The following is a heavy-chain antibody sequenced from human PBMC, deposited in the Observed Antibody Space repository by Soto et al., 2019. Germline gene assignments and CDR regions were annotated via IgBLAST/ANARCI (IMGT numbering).Heavy chain of an antibody. Sequence: VPVKIGCKASGYRFSSYAMHWVFKAPGQRLEWMGWINAGNGNTKYSQKFQGRVTITRDTSASTAYMELSSLRSEDTAVYYCARGSVAARWFDPWCQGTLVTVSS. CDR3: ARGSVAARWFDP. CDR1: GYRFSSYA. CDR2: INAGNGNT. V-gene: IGHV1-3*01. D-gene: IGHD6-25*01. J-gene: IGHJ5*02.